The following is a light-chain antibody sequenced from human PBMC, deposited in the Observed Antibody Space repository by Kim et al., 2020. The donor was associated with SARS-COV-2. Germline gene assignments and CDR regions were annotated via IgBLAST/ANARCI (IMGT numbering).Light chain of an antibody. CDR2: QAS. Sequence: IQLTQSPSTLAASVGDRVTISCRASQNIGSYLAWYQHKPGKAPTLLVYQASSLESGVPSRFSGSGSETEFILTINSLQPDDFATYYCQHYNSYPSTFGQGTNLEI. CDR1: QNIGSY. V-gene: IGKV1-5*03. J-gene: IGKJ2*01. CDR3: QHYNSYPST.